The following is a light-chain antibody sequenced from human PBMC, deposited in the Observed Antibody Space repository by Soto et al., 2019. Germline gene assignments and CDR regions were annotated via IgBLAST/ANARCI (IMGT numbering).Light chain of an antibody. CDR1: QSISSY. CDR3: QQSYSTPWT. Sequence: DNQMTQSPSSLSASVGDRVTITCRASQSISSYLNWYQQKPGKAPKLLIYAASSLQSGVQSRFSGSGSGTDFTLTISSLQPEDFATYYCQQSYSTPWTFGQGTKVEIK. J-gene: IGKJ1*01. CDR2: AAS. V-gene: IGKV1-39*01.